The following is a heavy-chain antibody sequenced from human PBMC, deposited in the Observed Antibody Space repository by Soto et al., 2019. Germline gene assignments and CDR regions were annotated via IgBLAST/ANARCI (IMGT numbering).Heavy chain of an antibody. D-gene: IGHD2-21*01. CDR1: GYTFRAFY. CDR3: VRALSGLIRSAFDV. V-gene: IGHV1-2*02. CDR2: INPNVGDA. J-gene: IGHJ3*01. Sequence: ASVQVSCKASGYTFRAFYLHWVRQVPGRGLEGIGWINPNVGDAKFAPEFRGRDSMTGDTSINTVYLDFSGLTSDDTAVYYCVRALSGLIRSAFDVWGQGKTVTVSS.